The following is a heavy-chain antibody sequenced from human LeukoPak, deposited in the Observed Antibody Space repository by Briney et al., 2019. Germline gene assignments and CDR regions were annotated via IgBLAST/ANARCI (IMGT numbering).Heavy chain of an antibody. J-gene: IGHJ6*02. V-gene: IGHV4-34*01. CDR1: GGSFSGYY. D-gene: IGHD3-10*01. CDR3: ARYGSGSYFPYYYYGMDV. CDR2: INHSGST. Sequence: SETLSLTCAVYGGSFSGYYWSWIRQPPGKGLEWIGDINHSGSTNYNPSLKSRVTISVDTSKNQFSLKLSSVTAADTAVYYCARYGSGSYFPYYYYGMDVWGQGTTVTVSS.